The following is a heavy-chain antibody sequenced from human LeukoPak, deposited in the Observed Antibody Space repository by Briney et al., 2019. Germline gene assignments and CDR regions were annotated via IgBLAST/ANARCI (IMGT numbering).Heavy chain of an antibody. CDR3: ARDPEGWLQFGYYFDY. V-gene: IGHV3-7*01. D-gene: IGHD5-24*01. Sequence: PGGSLRLSCAASGFTFSSYWMSWVRQAPGKGLEWVANIKQDGSEKYYVDSVKGRFTISRDNAKNSLYLQMNSLRAEDTAVYYCARDPEGWLQFGYYFDYWGHETLVTVSS. CDR2: IKQDGSEK. CDR1: GFTFSSYW. J-gene: IGHJ4*01.